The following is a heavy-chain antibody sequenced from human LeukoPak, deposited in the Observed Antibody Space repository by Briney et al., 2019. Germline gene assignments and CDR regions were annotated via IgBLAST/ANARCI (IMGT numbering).Heavy chain of an antibody. CDR1: GFTFSSYS. D-gene: IGHD2-2*01. J-gene: IGHJ1*01. CDR2: ISSSSSTI. Sequence: GGSLRLSCAASGFTFSSYSMNWVRQAPGKGLEWVSYISSSSSTIYYADSVKGRFTISRDNSRSTLYLQLNSLRAEDTAVYYCARGLSRREYFDHWGQGTLVTV. V-gene: IGHV3-48*01. CDR3: ARGLSRREYFDH.